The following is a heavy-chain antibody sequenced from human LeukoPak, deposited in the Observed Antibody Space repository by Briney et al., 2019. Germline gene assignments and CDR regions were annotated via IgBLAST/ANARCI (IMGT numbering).Heavy chain of an antibody. J-gene: IGHJ6*02. CDR1: GYSFTGYF. V-gene: IGHV1-2*02. Sequence: ASVKVSCKTSGYSFTGYFMHWVRQAPGRGLEWMTWINPNSGDTKYAQKFQGRVTMTRDTSINTAYMELRRLTSDDTAVYYCARVPSMVRGVVNYGMDVWGQGTTVTVSS. D-gene: IGHD3-10*01. CDR2: INPNSGDT. CDR3: ARVPSMVRGVVNYGMDV.